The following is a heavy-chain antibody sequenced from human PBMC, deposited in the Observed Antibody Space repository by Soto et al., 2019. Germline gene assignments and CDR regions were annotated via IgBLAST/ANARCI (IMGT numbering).Heavy chain of an antibody. CDR2: IPVIGERR. J-gene: IGHJ4*02. Sequence: EVQLLDSGGGLVQPGGSLRLSCAASGFTFSSYGMSWVRQAQGKGLEWVAGIPVIGERRYYAASVKGRFTISRDNAKNTLYLQMNSLRVEDAAVYFCAREGDRYGTVCFDSWGQGTLVTVSS. D-gene: IGHD1-1*01. CDR3: AREGDRYGTVCFDS. V-gene: IGHV3-23*01. CDR1: GFTFSSYG.